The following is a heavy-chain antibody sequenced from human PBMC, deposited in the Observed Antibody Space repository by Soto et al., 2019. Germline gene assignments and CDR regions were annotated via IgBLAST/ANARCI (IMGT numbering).Heavy chain of an antibody. J-gene: IGHJ4*02. CDR2: ISSSRSYI. Sequence: PGGSLRLSCAASGFTFSSYSMNWVRQAPGKGLEWVSSISSSRSYIYYADSVKGRFTISRDNAKNSLYLQMNSLRAEDTAVYYCARAGYYGSGSYYPFDYWGQGTLVTVSS. CDR1: GFTFSSYS. V-gene: IGHV3-21*01. CDR3: ARAGYYGSGSYYPFDY. D-gene: IGHD3-10*01.